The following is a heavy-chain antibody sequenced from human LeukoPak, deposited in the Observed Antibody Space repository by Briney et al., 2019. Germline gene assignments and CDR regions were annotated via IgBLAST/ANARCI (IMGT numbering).Heavy chain of an antibody. D-gene: IGHD1-1*01. CDR3: VREGGRCSGTSCAARHFDY. V-gene: IGHV1-2*02. CDR2: INPDSGST. J-gene: IGHJ4*02. Sequence: ASVKVSCKASGGTFSSYAISWVRQAPGQGLEWMGWINPDSGSTNYAQKFQGRVTMTRDTSISTAYMDLSRLTSDDTAVYYCVREGGRCSGTSCAARHFDYWGQGTLVTVSS. CDR1: GGTFSSYA.